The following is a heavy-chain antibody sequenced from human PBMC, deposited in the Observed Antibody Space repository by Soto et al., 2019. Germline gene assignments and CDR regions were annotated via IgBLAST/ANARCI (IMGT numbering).Heavy chain of an antibody. V-gene: IGHV3-74*01. J-gene: IGHJ6*02. CDR1: GFTFSSYW. D-gene: IGHD6-13*01. CDR3: ARGGSWYYYYYYGMDV. Sequence: GGSLRLSCAASGFTFSSYWMHWVRQAPGKGLVWVSRINSDGSSTSYADSVKGRFTISRDNAKNTLYLQMNSLRAEDTAVYYCARGGSWYYYYYYGMDVWGQGTTVTVSS. CDR2: INSDGSST.